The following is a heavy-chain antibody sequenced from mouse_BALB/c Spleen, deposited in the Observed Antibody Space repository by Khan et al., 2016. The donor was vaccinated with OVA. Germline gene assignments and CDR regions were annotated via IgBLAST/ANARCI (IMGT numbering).Heavy chain of an antibody. Sequence: QVRLQQSGAELAKPGASVKMSCTASGYTFTSYWMHWIKQRPGQGLEWIGYINPPSGYTDYNQKFKDKPTLYGDHTSSTANMQLRSLTSEDSAVYYCAGDRVANWGQGTALTVSS. CDR1: GYTFTSYW. CDR2: INPPSGYT. J-gene: IGHJ2*01. CDR3: AGDRVAN. V-gene: IGHV1-7*01. D-gene: IGHD6-1*01.